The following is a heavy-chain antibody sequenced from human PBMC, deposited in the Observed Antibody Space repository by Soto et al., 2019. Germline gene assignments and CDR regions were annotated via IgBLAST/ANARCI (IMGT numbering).Heavy chain of an antibody. D-gene: IGHD3-22*01. Sequence: EVQLVESGGGLVKPGGSLRLSCAASGFTFSNAWMIWVRQAPGKGLEWVGLIKSQTDGGTTDYAAPVKGRFTISRDDSRNTVSLQMNSLKTGDTGVYYCTTDRFSGYYSGDFWGQGTLVTVSS. CDR1: GFTFSNAW. CDR3: TTDRFSGYYSGDF. J-gene: IGHJ4*02. V-gene: IGHV3-15*07. CDR2: IKSQTDGGTT.